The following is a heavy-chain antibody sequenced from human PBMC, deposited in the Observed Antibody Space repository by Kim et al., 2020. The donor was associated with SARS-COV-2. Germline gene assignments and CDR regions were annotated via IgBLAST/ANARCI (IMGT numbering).Heavy chain of an antibody. V-gene: IGHV1-24*01. J-gene: IGHJ4*02. Sequence: AQKFQGRVTMTEDTSTDTAYMELSSLRSEDTAVYYWATELYSSSWHYFDYWGQGTLVTVSS. CDR3: ATELYSSSWHYFDY. D-gene: IGHD6-13*01.